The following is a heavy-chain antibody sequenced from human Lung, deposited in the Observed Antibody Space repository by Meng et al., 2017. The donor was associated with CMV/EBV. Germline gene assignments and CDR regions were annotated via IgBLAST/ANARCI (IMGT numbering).Heavy chain of an antibody. D-gene: IGHD2-8*01. V-gene: IGHV1-8*03. CDR1: GDTFTSYD. CDR2: MNPNSGNT. J-gene: IGHJ4*02. Sequence: CKASGDTFTSYDINWVRQATGQGLEWMGWMNPNSGNTGYAQKFQGRVTITRNTSISTAYMELSSLRSEDTAVYYCARWGVNMVYDYWGQGTLVTVSS. CDR3: ARWGVNMVYDY.